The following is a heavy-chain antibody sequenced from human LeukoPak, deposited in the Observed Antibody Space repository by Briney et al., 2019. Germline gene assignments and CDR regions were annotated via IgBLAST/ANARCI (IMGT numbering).Heavy chain of an antibody. CDR2: ISGSGVGGPT. J-gene: IGHJ4*02. CDR3: AAFACSYGRLFDY. CDR1: GFTFSSHA. D-gene: IGHD3-16*01. V-gene: IGHV3-23*01. Sequence: TGGSLRLSCVVSGFTFSSHAMNWVRQAPGKGLEWVSAISGSGVGGPTFYKDAVRGRFTISRDNSKNTLFLQMSSLRADDTGIYYCAAFACSYGRLFDYWGQGAPVTVSS.